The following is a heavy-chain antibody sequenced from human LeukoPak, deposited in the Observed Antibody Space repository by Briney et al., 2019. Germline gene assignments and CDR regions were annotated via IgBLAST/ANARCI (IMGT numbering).Heavy chain of an antibody. CDR1: GFTFSSYE. J-gene: IGHJ6*04. CDR3: AELGITRIGGV. V-gene: IGHV3-48*03. D-gene: IGHD3-10*01. CDR2: ISSSGSTI. Sequence: PGGSLRLACAASGFTFSSYEMTWVRQAPGKGLEWVSYISSSGSTIYYADSVKGRFIISRDNAKNSLYLQMNSLRAEDTAVYYCAELGITRIGGVWCKGTTVTVSS.